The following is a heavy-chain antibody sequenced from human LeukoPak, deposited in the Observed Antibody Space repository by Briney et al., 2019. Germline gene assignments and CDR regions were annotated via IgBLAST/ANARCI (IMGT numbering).Heavy chain of an antibody. CDR3: ASLYYGSGSFDY. Sequence: SDTLSLTCTVSWRYNSSYYWSWIQQPPAKGLEWIGYIYYSGSTNYNPSLKSRVTISVDTSKNQFSLKLTSVTAADTAVYYCASLYYGSGSFDYWGQGTLVTVSS. CDR2: IYYSGST. J-gene: IGHJ4*02. D-gene: IGHD3-10*01. V-gene: IGHV4-59*07. CDR1: WRYNSSYY.